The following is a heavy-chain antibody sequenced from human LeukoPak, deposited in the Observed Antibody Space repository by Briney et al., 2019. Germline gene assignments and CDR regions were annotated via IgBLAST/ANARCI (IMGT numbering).Heavy chain of an antibody. CDR3: ARNYYVGATTR. Sequence: GGSLRLSCAASGFTVSSNYMSWVRQAPGKGLEWVSVIYSGGSTYYADSVKGRFTISRDNAKNSLYLQMNSLRAEDTAVYYCARNYYVGATTRWGQGTLVTVSS. J-gene: IGHJ4*02. CDR2: IYSGGST. V-gene: IGHV3-53*01. D-gene: IGHD1-26*01. CDR1: GFTVSSNY.